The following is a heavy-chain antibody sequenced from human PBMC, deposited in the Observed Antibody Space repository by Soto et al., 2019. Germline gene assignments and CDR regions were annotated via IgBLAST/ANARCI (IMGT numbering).Heavy chain of an antibody. Sequence: QVQLQESGPGLVKPSETLSLTCTVSGGSISSYYWSWIRQPPGKGLEWIGYIYYSGSTNYNPALKSRAPISVDTSKNQFALKLSSVTAADTAVYYCARWRGRIVAAGFEYWGQGTLVTVSS. J-gene: IGHJ4*02. CDR3: ARWRGRIVAAGFEY. CDR2: IYYSGST. D-gene: IGHD6-13*01. V-gene: IGHV4-59*08. CDR1: GGSISSYY.